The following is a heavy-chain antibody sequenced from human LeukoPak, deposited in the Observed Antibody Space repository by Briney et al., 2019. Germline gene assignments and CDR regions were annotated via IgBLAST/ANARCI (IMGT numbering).Heavy chain of an antibody. CDR1: GGSISSSSYY. CDR3: ARDRIIAVAGTSDAFDI. J-gene: IGHJ3*02. Sequence: SETLSLTCTVSGGSISSSSYYWGWIRQPPGKGLEWIGSIYYSGSTYYNPSLKSRVTISVDTSKNQFSLKLSSVTAADTAVYYCARDRIIAVAGTSDAFDIWGQGTMVTVSS. V-gene: IGHV4-39*07. D-gene: IGHD6-19*01. CDR2: IYYSGST.